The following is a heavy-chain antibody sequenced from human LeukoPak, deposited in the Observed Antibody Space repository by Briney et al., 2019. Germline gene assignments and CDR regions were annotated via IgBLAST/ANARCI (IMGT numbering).Heavy chain of an antibody. Sequence: GGSLRLSCAASGFTFSSSAMSWVRQVPGKGLEWVSGISASGGSTNYADSVRGRFTISRDNSKNTLYVQMNSLRDEDTALYYCAKQSAGSTAWYSLHYDFWGQGTLVTVSS. CDR1: GFTFSSSA. J-gene: IGHJ4*02. D-gene: IGHD6-13*01. CDR3: AKQSAGSTAWYSLHYDF. CDR2: ISASGGST. V-gene: IGHV3-23*01.